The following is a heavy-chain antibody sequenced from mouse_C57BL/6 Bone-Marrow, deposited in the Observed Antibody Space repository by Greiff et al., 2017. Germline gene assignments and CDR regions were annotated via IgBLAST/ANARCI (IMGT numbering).Heavy chain of an antibody. J-gene: IGHJ4*01. CDR1: GYTFTSYG. CDR2: IYPRSGNT. Sequence: QVQLKESGAELARPGASVKLSCKASGYTFTSYGISWVKQRTGQGLEWIGEIYPRSGNTYYNEKFKGKATLTADKSSSTAYMELRSLTSEDSAVYFCARTVGPFYAMDYWGQGTSVTVSS. V-gene: IGHV1-81*01. D-gene: IGHD1-1*01. CDR3: ARTVGPFYAMDY.